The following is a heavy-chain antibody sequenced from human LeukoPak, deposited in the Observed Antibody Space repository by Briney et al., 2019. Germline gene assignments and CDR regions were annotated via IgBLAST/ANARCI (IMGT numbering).Heavy chain of an antibody. J-gene: IGHJ4*02. CDR2: ISSSSSYI. V-gene: IGHV3-21*01. CDR1: GFTFSSYS. D-gene: IGHD1-26*01. Sequence: GGSLRLSCAASGFTFSSYSMNWVRQAPGKGLEWVSSISSSSSYIYYADSVKGRFTISRDNAKNSLYLQMNSLRAEDTAVCYCARGGVGATTYWGQGTLVTVSS. CDR3: ARGGVGATTY.